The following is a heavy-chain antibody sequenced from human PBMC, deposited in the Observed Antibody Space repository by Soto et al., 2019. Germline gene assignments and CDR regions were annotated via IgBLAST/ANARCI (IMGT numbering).Heavy chain of an antibody. Sequence: SVKLSCKASGGTFSSYAISWVRQAPGQGLEWMGGIVPISGTAHDAQKFQGRVSIIADESTRTAYMKLSTLRSEDTAMYFCARDNDFPPSQYFYGLDVWGQGTTVTVSS. J-gene: IGHJ6*02. CDR3: ARDNDFPPSQYFYGLDV. CDR1: GGTFSSYA. D-gene: IGHD3-3*01. CDR2: IVPISGTA. V-gene: IGHV1-69*13.